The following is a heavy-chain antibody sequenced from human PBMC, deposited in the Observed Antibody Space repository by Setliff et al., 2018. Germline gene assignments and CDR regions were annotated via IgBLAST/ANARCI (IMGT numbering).Heavy chain of an antibody. Sequence: LSLSCATSGFTFSHYGMHWVRQAPGKGLEWISYISSTSGTIYYADSVKGRFTISRDNSKNSVYLQMNSLRVEDTAVYYCARPRSRTIIGENDPFDLWGQGTLVTVSS. D-gene: IGHD3-9*01. CDR2: ISSTSGTI. V-gene: IGHV3-48*01. CDR3: ARPRSRTIIGENDPFDL. J-gene: IGHJ3*01. CDR1: GFTFSHYG.